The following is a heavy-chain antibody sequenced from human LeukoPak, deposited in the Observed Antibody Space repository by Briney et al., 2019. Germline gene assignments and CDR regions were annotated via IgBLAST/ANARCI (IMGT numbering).Heavy chain of an antibody. V-gene: IGHV4-38-2*02. CDR3: ARIRGGITPIDY. D-gene: IGHD3-3*01. CDR1: DYSISSGYY. J-gene: IGHJ4*02. CDR2: MYHSGNT. Sequence: SETLSLTCSVSDYSISSGYYWGWIRQPPGKGLEWIGNMYHSGNTYYNPSLKSRVTISVDTSKNQFSLKLSSVTAADTAVYYCARIRGGITPIDYWGQGTLVTVSS.